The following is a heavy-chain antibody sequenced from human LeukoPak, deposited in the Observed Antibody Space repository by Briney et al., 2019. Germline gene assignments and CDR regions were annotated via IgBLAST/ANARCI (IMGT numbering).Heavy chain of an antibody. D-gene: IGHD4/OR15-4a*01. V-gene: IGHV3-66*01. J-gene: IGHJ5*02. Sequence: PGTSLRLSCAASGFAVNAHYMSWVRQAPGKGLQWVSVLYSGGKTFYADSVKGRFTISRDESTNTLHLQMNSLRVEDTAVYYCARDTPNFAPWGQGTLVTVSS. CDR3: ARDTPNFAP. CDR2: LYSGGKT. CDR1: GFAVNAHY.